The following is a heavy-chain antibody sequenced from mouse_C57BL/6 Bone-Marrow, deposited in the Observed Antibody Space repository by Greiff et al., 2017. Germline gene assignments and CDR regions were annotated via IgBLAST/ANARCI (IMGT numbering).Heavy chain of an antibody. V-gene: IGHV5-6*01. D-gene: IGHD2-4*01. CDR1: GFTFSSYG. Sequence: EVQLVESGGDLVKPGGSLKLSCAVSGFTFSSYGMSWVRQTPDKRLEWVATISSGGSYTYYPDSVKGRFTISRDNAKNTLYLQMSSLKSEDTAMYYCAREQITTRIVDYWGQGTTLTVSS. J-gene: IGHJ2*01. CDR3: AREQITTRIVDY. CDR2: ISSGGSYT.